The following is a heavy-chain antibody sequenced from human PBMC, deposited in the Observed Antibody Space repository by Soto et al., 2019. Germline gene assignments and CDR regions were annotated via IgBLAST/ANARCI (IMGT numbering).Heavy chain of an antibody. V-gene: IGHV4-39*01. Sequence: SETLSLTCTVSGVSIFSHSYYWGWIRQAPGKGLEWIATINHSGSTYHNPSLKSRVTMSVDTSKNQFSLNLSSVTAADTAVYYCARRYAPRYSSGNNHFDLWGQGTLVTVSS. D-gene: IGHD2-15*01. CDR3: ARRYAPRYSSGNNHFDL. J-gene: IGHJ4*02. CDR2: INHSGST. CDR1: GVSIFSHSYY.